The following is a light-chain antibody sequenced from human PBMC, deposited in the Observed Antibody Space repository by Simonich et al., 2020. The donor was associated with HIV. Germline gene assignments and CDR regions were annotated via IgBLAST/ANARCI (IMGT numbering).Light chain of an antibody. CDR2: DAS. J-gene: IGKJ1*01. Sequence: AIQLTQSPSSLSASVGDGVTITCRASQGISSALAWYQQKPGKAPKRLIYDASNLESGVPSRFSGSGSGTDFTLAISSLQPEDFATYYCQQYYSTPPTFGQGTKVEIK. V-gene: IGKV1-13*02. CDR3: QQYYSTPPT. CDR1: QGISSA.